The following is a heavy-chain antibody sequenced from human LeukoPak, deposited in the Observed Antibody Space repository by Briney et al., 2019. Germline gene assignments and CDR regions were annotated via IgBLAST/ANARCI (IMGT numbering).Heavy chain of an antibody. J-gene: IGHJ4*02. D-gene: IGHD1-1*01. CDR3: TTEPLVVVPGTTGTTQWDLDY. V-gene: IGHV3-15*01. Sequence: TSGGSLRLSCAASGFTFSNAWMSWVRQAPGKGLEWVGRIKSKTDGGTTDYAAPVKGRFTISRDDSKNTLYLQMNSLKTEDTAVYYCTTEPLVVVPGTTGTTQWDLDYWGQGTLVTVSS. CDR1: GFTFSNAW. CDR2: IKSKTDGGTT.